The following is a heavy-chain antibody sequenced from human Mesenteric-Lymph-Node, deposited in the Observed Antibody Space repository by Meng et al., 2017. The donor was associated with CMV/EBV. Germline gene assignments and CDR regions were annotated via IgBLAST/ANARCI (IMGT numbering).Heavy chain of an antibody. CDR1: GFTFSSYS. Sequence: GESLKISCAASGFTFSSYSMNWVRQAPGKGLEWVSSISSSSSYIYYADSVKGRFTISRDNAKNSLYLQMNSLRAEDTAVYYCARDPLGYCSSTSCRGHYYYGMDVWGQGTTVTVSS. D-gene: IGHD2-2*03. CDR2: ISSSSSYI. CDR3: ARDPLGYCSSTSCRGHYYYGMDV. J-gene: IGHJ6*02. V-gene: IGHV3-21*01.